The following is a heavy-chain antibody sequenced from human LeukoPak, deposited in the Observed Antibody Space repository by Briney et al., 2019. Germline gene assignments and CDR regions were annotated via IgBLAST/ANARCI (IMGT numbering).Heavy chain of an antibody. CDR3: ARHRIGEQLQIHPYYFDY. V-gene: IGHV4-39*01. J-gene: IGHJ4*02. Sequence: SETLSLTCTVSGGSISSYYWGWIRQPPWKGLEWIGSIYYSGSTYSNPSLRSRVTKSVDTSKNQFSLKLSSVTAADTAVYYCARHRIGEQLQIHPYYFDYWGQGTLVTVSS. CDR2: IYYSGST. D-gene: IGHD3-10*01. CDR1: GGSISSYY.